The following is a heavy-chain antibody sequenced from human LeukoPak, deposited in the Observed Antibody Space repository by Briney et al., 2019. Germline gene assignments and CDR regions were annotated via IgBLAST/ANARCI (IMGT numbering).Heavy chain of an antibody. CDR1: GGSIGTYY. CDR2: IYVTGN. CDR3: ARHEVVPTVYDAFDM. Sequence: SETLSLTCTVSGGSIGTYYWSWVRQSPGKGLEWIGYIYVTGNRYNPYLQSRVTISVDTSRNQFFLKMSSVTAADTAVYYCARHEVVPTVYDAFDMWGQGTMVTVSS. D-gene: IGHD2-2*01. J-gene: IGHJ3*02. V-gene: IGHV4-59*08.